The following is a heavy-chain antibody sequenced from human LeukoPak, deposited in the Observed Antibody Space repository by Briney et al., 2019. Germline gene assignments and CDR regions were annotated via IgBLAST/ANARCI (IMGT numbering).Heavy chain of an antibody. D-gene: IGHD3-10*01. J-gene: IGHJ3*01. V-gene: IGHV3-23*01. CDR1: GFTFSSYA. CDR2: IRVSGGST. Sequence: RGSLRLSCAASGFTFSSYAMSWVRQAPGKGLEWVSAIRVSGGSTSYADSVRGRFTISRDNSKNTLYLQMSSLRAEDTAVYYCAKDRGSWNAFDVWGQGTSVTLSS. CDR3: AKDRGSWNAFDV.